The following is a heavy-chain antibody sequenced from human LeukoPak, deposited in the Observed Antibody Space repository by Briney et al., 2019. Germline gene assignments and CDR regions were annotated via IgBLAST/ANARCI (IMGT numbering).Heavy chain of an antibody. Sequence: PSETLSLTCTVSGGSISSSSYYWGWIRQPPGKGLEWIGSIYYSGSTYYNPSLKSRVTISVGTSKNQFSLKLSSVTAADTAVYYCARHIPTGDPFDYWGQGTLVTVSS. D-gene: IGHD7-27*01. CDR3: ARHIPTGDPFDY. V-gene: IGHV4-39*01. CDR1: GGSISSSSYY. CDR2: IYYSGST. J-gene: IGHJ4*02.